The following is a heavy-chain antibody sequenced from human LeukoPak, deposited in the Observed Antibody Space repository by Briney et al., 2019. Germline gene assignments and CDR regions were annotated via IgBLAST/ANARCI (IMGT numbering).Heavy chain of an antibody. CDR2: IYSGGST. CDR1: GFTVSSNY. J-gene: IGHJ4*02. D-gene: IGHD2-8*02. V-gene: IGHV3-53*01. CDR3: AKDRLPDGVWPPDY. Sequence: GGSLRLSCAASGFTVSSNYMSWVRQAPGKGLEWVSVIYSGGSTYYADSVKGRFTISRDNSKNTLFLHMNNLRAGDTAVYYCAKDRLPDGVWPPDYWGQGTLVTVSS.